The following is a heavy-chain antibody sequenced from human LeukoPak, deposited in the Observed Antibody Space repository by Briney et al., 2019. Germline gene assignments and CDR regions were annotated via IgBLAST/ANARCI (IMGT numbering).Heavy chain of an antibody. CDR2: IYYGGST. V-gene: IGHV4-39*02. D-gene: IGHD3-3*01. Sequence: SETLSLTCTVSGDSISSTSYYWGWIRQPPGKGLEWIGSIYYGGSTYYNPSLKSRVTISVDTSKNHFSLKLSFVTAADTAVYYCVRKVDFWSGFDLWGQGTMVTVSS. CDR1: GDSISSTSYY. CDR3: VRKVDFWSGFDL. J-gene: IGHJ3*01.